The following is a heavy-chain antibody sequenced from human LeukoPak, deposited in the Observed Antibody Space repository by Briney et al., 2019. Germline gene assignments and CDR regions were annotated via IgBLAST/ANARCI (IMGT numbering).Heavy chain of an antibody. CDR2: INNSRST. Sequence: SETLSLTCAVYGASFSDSYWRWIRQSPEKGLEWIREINNSRSTSYNPSLNSRVIMSVDRSKNQFSLRLTSVTAADTAVYYCARGRYGPRLGNWGQGTLVTVSS. V-gene: IGHV4-34*01. CDR3: ARGRYGPRLGN. D-gene: IGHD3-16*01. J-gene: IGHJ4*02. CDR1: GASFSDSY.